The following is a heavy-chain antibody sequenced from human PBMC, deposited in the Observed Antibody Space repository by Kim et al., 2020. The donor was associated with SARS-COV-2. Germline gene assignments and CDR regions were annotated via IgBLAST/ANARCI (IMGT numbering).Heavy chain of an antibody. CDR3: ARYTHCGSVCYWFDS. D-gene: IGHD2-21*02. CDR1: GGSIIGYF. Sequence: SETLSLTCGVSGGSIIGYFWSWIRQPPGKGPEWIGYIHYNGDTSYNPSLKSRVTISVDTSRNQFSLNLRSVTAADTAVYYCARYTHCGSVCYWFDSWGQGALVTVSS. V-gene: IGHV4-59*01. J-gene: IGHJ5*01. CDR2: IHYNGDT.